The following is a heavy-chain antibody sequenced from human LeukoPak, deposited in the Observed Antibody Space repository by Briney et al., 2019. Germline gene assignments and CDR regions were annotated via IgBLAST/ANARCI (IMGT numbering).Heavy chain of an antibody. Sequence: PGGSLRLSCEASGFTFDNYAMHWVRQAPGKGLEWVSGLSWNSGALGYADSVRGRFTISRDNAKNSLYLQMNSLTAEDTALYYCTKAESSALYYGYFDSWGQGTLATVSS. CDR2: LSWNSGAL. CDR1: GFTFDNYA. CDR3: TKAESSALYYGYFDS. J-gene: IGHJ4*02. V-gene: IGHV3-9*01. D-gene: IGHD3-22*01.